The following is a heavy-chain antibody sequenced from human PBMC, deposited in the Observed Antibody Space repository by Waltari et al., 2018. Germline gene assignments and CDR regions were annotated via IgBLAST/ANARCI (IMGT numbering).Heavy chain of an antibody. Sequence: QVQLQESGPGLVKPSETLSLTCTVSGGSISSYYWSWIRQPPGKGLEWIGYIYYSGSTNYTPALKSRVTISVDTSKNQFSLKLSSVTAADTAVYYCARYVDIIHPPPRSYYYYMDVWGKGTTVTVSS. CDR1: GGSISSYY. CDR3: ARYVDIIHPPPRSYYYYMDV. D-gene: IGHD5-12*01. CDR2: IYYSGST. V-gene: IGHV4-59*01. J-gene: IGHJ6*03.